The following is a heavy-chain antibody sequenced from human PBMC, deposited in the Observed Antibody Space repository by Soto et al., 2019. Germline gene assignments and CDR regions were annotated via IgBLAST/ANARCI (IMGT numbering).Heavy chain of an antibody. Sequence: SETLSLTCTVSGGSISSGDSYWSWIRQPPGKGLEWIGYIYYTGRTYCNPSLESRVTISVDTSKNQFSLKLNSMTAADTAVYYCAREGAARYTFYYGTDVWGQGTTVTVSS. D-gene: IGHD2-2*02. CDR3: AREGAARYTFYYGTDV. J-gene: IGHJ6*02. V-gene: IGHV4-30-4*01. CDR2: IYYTGRT. CDR1: GGSISSGDSY.